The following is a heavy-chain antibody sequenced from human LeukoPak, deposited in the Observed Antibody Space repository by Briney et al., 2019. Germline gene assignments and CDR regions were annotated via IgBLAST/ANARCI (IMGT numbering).Heavy chain of an antibody. CDR1: GYTFTGYY. Sequence: ASVKVSCKASGYTFTGYYMHWVRQAPGQGLEWMGWINPNSGGTNYAQKFQGRVTMTRDTSISTAYMELSRLRSDDTAVNYCARDLGVVPAAIVGWFDPWGQGTLVTVSS. V-gene: IGHV1-2*02. J-gene: IGHJ5*02. D-gene: IGHD2-2*02. CDR2: INPNSGGT. CDR3: ARDLGVVPAAIVGWFDP.